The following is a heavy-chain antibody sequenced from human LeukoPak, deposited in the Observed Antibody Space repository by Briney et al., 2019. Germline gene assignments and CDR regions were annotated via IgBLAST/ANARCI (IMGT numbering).Heavy chain of an antibody. Sequence: ASVKVSCKASGYTFTGYYIHWVRQAPGQGLEWMGFINPNTGGTSYAQKSQARVTMTRDTSISTAYMELSGLRSDDTAVYYCARRYDFWSGYPTAFDYWGQGTLVTVSS. CDR3: ARRYDFWSGYPTAFDY. J-gene: IGHJ4*02. V-gene: IGHV1-2*02. D-gene: IGHD3-3*01. CDR2: INPNTGGT. CDR1: GYTFTGYY.